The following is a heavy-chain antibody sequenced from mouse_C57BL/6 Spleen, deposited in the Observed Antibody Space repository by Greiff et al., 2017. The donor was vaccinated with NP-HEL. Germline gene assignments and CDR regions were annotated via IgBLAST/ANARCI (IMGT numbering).Heavy chain of an antibody. CDR1: GYSFTSYY. CDR3: ARSYGNYELGDAMDY. V-gene: IGHV1-66*01. Sequence: QVQLQQSGPELVKPGASVKISCKASGYSFTSYYIHWVKQRPGQGLEWIGWIYPGSGNTKYNEKFKGKATLTADTSSSTAYMQLSSLTSEDSAVYYCARSYGNYELGDAMDYWGQGTSVTVSS. CDR2: IYPGSGNT. J-gene: IGHJ4*01. D-gene: IGHD2-1*01.